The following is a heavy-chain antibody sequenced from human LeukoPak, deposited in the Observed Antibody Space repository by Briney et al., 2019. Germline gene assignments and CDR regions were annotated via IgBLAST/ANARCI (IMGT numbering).Heavy chain of an antibody. CDR1: GSTFTSYA. CDR3: ARSSITMVRGVIKSTTSWYHYYNMDV. CDR2: IKQVGREK. V-gene: IGHV3-7*01. Sequence: PGGTLRPSCAPSGSTFTSYATSWVRQPPGRGRGWVAKIKQVGREKNHMGSVKGRFTIARDNAKNSLYLQMNSLRAEDTAVYYYARSSITMVRGVIKSTTSWYHYYNMDVWGKGTTVTVSS. J-gene: IGHJ6*03. D-gene: IGHD3-10*01.